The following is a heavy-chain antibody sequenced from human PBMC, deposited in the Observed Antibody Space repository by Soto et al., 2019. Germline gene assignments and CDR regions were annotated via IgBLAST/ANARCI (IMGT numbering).Heavy chain of an antibody. CDR3: ARGGRVYYYYSMDV. Sequence: PSETLSLTCAVYGGSFSGYYWSWIRQPPGKGLEWIGEINHSGSTNYNPSLKSRVTISVDTSKNQFSLKLSSVTAADTAVYYCARGGRVYYYYSMDVWGQGTTVTVSS. CDR1: GGSFSGYY. J-gene: IGHJ6*02. V-gene: IGHV4-34*01. CDR2: INHSGST.